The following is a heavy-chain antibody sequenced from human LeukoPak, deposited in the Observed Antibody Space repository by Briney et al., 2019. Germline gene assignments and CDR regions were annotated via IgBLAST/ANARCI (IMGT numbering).Heavy chain of an antibody. D-gene: IGHD4-17*01. Sequence: SQTLSLTCTVSGGSTSSGDYYWSWIRQPPGKGLEWIGYIYYSGSTYYNPSLKSRVTISVDTSKNQFSLKLSSVTAADTAVYYCAREVGDYGPDGYYYYYGMDVWGQGTTVTVSS. CDR3: AREVGDYGPDGYYYYYGMDV. V-gene: IGHV4-30-4*01. CDR1: GGSTSSGDYY. CDR2: IYYSGST. J-gene: IGHJ6*02.